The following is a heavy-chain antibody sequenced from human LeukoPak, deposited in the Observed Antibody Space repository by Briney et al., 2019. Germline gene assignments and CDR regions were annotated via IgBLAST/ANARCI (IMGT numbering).Heavy chain of an antibody. CDR3: ANVFYYGMEV. J-gene: IGHJ6*02. CDR1: GLIVSNYW. D-gene: IGHD5/OR15-5a*01. V-gene: IGHV3-7*01. Sequence: GGSLRLSCAASGLIVSNYWMSWVRQAPGKGLEWVANIRQDGSEKYYVDSVKGRFTISRDNVKNSLYLQMNSLRAEDTAVYYCANVFYYGMEVWGQGTTVTVSS. CDR2: IRQDGSEK.